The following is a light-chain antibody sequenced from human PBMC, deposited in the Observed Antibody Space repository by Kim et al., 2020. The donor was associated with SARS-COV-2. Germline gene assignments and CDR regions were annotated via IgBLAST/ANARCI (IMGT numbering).Light chain of an antibody. CDR3: CSYAGIWV. V-gene: IGLV2-23*02. CDR1: SSDVGSYNL. Sequence: QSALTQPASVSGSPGQSITISCTGTSSDVGSYNLVSWYQQHPGQAPKLMIYEVTKRPSGVSDRFSGSKSGNTASLKISGLQAEDEADYYCCSYAGIWVFGGGTKLTVL. J-gene: IGLJ3*02. CDR2: EVT.